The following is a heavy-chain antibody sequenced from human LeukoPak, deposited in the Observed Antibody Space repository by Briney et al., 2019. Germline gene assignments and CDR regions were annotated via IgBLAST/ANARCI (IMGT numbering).Heavy chain of an antibody. D-gene: IGHD1-14*01. V-gene: IGHV3-7*01. CDR1: GFTFSNYW. Sequence: GGPLRLSCEGFGFTFSNYWMSWVRQAPGKGLEWVANIREDGSEKHYVGSVKGRFTISRDNAKNSLYLEINSLRAEDTAVYYCARVGNLYYYLYMDVWGKGTTVTVSS. CDR2: IREDGSEK. CDR3: ARVGNLYYYLYMDV. J-gene: IGHJ6*03.